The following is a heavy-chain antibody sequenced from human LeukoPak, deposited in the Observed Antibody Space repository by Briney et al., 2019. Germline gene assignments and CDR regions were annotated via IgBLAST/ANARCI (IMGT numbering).Heavy chain of an antibody. D-gene: IGHD3-16*01. V-gene: IGHV3-48*03. CDR3: ARDAYQVAGSTLNDY. J-gene: IGHJ4*02. Sequence: GGSLRLSCAASGFTFSSYEMNWVRQAPGKGLEWVSYISSSGSTIYYADSVKGRFTISRDNAKNSLYLQMNGLRAEDTAVYYCARDAYQVAGSTLNDYWGQGTLVTVSS. CDR1: GFTFSSYE. CDR2: ISSSGSTI.